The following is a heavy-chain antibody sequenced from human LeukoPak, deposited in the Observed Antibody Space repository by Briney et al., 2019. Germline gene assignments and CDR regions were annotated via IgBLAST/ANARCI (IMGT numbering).Heavy chain of an antibody. D-gene: IGHD4-17*01. CDR3: ARASRGDYEILYYFDY. V-gene: IGHV4-30-2*01. CDR1: GGSISSGGYS. J-gene: IGHJ4*02. Sequence: PQTLSPTCAVSGGSISSGGYSWSWIRQPPGKGLEWIGYIYHSGSTYYNPSLKSRVTISVDRSKNQFSLKLSSVTAADTAVYYCARASRGDYEILYYFDYWGQGTLVTVSS. CDR2: IYHSGST.